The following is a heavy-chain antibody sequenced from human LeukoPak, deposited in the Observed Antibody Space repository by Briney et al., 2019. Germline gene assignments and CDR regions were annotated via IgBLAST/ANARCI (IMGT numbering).Heavy chain of an antibody. V-gene: IGHV4-4*07. CDR3: AAGSQSTALVK. CDR2: MYTSGET. Sequence: NPSETLSLTCTVSGGSISSYYWSWIRQPAGKGLEWIGRMYTSGETNYNPTLKSRVTISLDTSKNQFSLGLSSVTAADTAVYYCAAGSQSTALVKWGQGTLVTVSS. D-gene: IGHD5-18*01. CDR1: GGSISSYY. J-gene: IGHJ4*02.